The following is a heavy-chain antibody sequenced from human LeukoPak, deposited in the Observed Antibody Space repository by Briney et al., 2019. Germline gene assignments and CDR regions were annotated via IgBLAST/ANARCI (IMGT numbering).Heavy chain of an antibody. V-gene: IGHV1-2*02. CDR1: GGTFSSYA. D-gene: IGHD5-24*01. CDR3: ARDRLSVEMDD. CDR2: INPNSGGT. J-gene: IGHJ4*02. Sequence: ASVTVSCKASGGTFSSYAISWVRQAPGQGLEWMGWINPNSGGTNYAQKFQGRVTMTRDTSISTAYMELSRLRSDDTAVYYCARDRLSVEMDDWGQGTLVTVSS.